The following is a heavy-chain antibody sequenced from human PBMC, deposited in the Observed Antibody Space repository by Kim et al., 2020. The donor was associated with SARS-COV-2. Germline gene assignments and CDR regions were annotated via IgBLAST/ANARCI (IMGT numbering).Heavy chain of an antibody. CDR2: IYYSGST. CDR1: GGSISSSSYY. D-gene: IGHD2-2*01. CDR3: ARQLGYCSSTSCLNYYYGMDV. J-gene: IGHJ6*02. Sequence: SETLSLTCTVSGGSISSSSYYWGWIRQPPGKGLEWIGSIYYSGSTYYNPSLKSRVTISVDTSKNQFSLKLSSVTAADTAVYYCARQLGYCSSTSCLNYYYGMDVWGQGTTVTVSS. V-gene: IGHV4-39*01.